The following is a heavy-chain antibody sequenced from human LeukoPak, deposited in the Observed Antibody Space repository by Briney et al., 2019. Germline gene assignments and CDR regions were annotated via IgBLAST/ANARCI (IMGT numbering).Heavy chain of an antibody. CDR2: ISSSSTI. V-gene: IGHV3-48*04. CDR3: ARGGGRDGYNYGYYYYYMDV. D-gene: IGHD5-24*01. CDR1: GFTFSSYS. J-gene: IGHJ6*03. Sequence: GGSLRLSCAASGFTFSSYSMNWVRQAPGKGLEWVSYISSSSTIYYADSVKGRFTISRDNAKNSLYLQMNSLRAEDTAVYYCARGGGRDGYNYGYYYYYMDVWGKGTTVTVSS.